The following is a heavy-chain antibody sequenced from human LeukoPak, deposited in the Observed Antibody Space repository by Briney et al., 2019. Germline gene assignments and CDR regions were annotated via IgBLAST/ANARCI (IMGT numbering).Heavy chain of an antibody. V-gene: IGHV3-15*07. J-gene: IGHJ4*02. Sequence: GGSLRLSCAASGFSFSNTYMNWVRQAPGEGLEWVGRIRSNTDGGTPDYAAPVKGRFIISREDSRKTVYLQMNSLKTEDTAVYFCTTKVRRGDFDVWGQGTLVTVSP. CDR2: IRSNTDGGTP. CDR3: TTKVRRGDFDV. D-gene: IGHD3-10*01. CDR1: GFSFSNTY.